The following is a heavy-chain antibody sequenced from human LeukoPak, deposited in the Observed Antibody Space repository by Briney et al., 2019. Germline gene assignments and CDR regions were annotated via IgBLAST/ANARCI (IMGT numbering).Heavy chain of an antibody. V-gene: IGHV1-18*01. J-gene: IGHJ5*02. Sequence: ASVKVSCKASGYTFTSYGISWVRQAPGQGLEWMGGISAYNGNTNYAQKLQGRVTMTTDTSTSTAYMELSSLRSEDTAVYYCARDMRHYGDYAVINWFDPWGQGTLVTVSS. CDR2: ISAYNGNT. CDR1: GYTFTSYG. CDR3: ARDMRHYGDYAVINWFDP. D-gene: IGHD4-17*01.